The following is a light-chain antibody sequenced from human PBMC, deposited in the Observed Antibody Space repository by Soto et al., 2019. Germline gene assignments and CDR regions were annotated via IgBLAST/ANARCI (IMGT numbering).Light chain of an antibody. CDR3: QHYSNWPPT. Sequence: EMVMTQSPATLSVSPGERVTLSCRAIESVHSNLAWYQQKPGQGPSLLIYYASTRVTGVPDRFCGSGSGTEFTLTIRSVQSEDFGVYYCQHYSNWPPTFGPGTKVEIK. CDR1: ESVHSN. V-gene: IGKV3-15*01. CDR2: YAS. J-gene: IGKJ3*01.